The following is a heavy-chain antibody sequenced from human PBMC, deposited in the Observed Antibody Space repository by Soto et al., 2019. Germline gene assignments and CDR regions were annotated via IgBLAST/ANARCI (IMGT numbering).Heavy chain of an antibody. CDR2: IYYSGST. Sequence: TLSLTCTVSGGSISSSSYYWGWIRQPPGKGLEWIGSIYYSGSTYYNPSLKSRVTISVDTSKNQFSLKLSSVTAADTAVYYCAVHYDLYYFDYWGQGTLVTVSS. CDR3: AVHYDLYYFDY. D-gene: IGHD3-22*01. CDR1: GGSISSSSYY. V-gene: IGHV4-39*01. J-gene: IGHJ4*02.